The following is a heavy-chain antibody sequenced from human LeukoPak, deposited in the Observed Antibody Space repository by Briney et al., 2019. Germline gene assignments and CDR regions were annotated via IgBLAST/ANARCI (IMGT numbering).Heavy chain of an antibody. V-gene: IGHV4-39*01. Sequence: SETLSLTCTVSGGSISSSSYYWSWIRQPPGKGLEWIGSIYYSGSTYYDPSLKSRVTISVDTSKNQFSLKLSSVTAADTAVYYCARQTYDFWSGYPTPFDYWGQGTLVTVSS. CDR3: ARQTYDFWSGYPTPFDY. CDR1: GGSISSSSYY. J-gene: IGHJ4*02. CDR2: IYYSGST. D-gene: IGHD3-3*01.